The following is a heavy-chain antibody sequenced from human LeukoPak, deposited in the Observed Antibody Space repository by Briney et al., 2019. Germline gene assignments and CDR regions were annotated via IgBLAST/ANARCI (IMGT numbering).Heavy chain of an antibody. J-gene: IGHJ4*02. CDR3: AKELPFSQWIFVDY. Sequence: GGSLRLSCAASGFTFSSYAMSWVRQAPGKGLEWVAAISGSGDRTYYADSVRGRFTISRDNSKNTLYLQMSTLRAEDTAVYYCAKELPFSQWIFVDYWGQGTLVTVSS. CDR2: ISGSGDRT. CDR1: GFTFSSYA. D-gene: IGHD3-3*01. V-gene: IGHV3-23*01.